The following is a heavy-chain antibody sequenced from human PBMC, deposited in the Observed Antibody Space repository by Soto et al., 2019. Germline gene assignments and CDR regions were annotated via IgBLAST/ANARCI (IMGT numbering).Heavy chain of an antibody. CDR2: LSFDGNRR. V-gene: IGHV3-30-3*01. Sequence: QVQLVESGGGEVQPGRSLRLSCAASGFDFKNYPVHWVRQVPGKGLEWVAVLSFDGNRRYYGDSVKGRFTVSRDNSKNTLYLQMDSLKTEDAGVYYCARDRFGGTIFGEFDPWGQGTLVTVSS. CDR1: GFDFKNYP. CDR3: ARDRFGGTIFGEFDP. J-gene: IGHJ5*02. D-gene: IGHD3-3*01.